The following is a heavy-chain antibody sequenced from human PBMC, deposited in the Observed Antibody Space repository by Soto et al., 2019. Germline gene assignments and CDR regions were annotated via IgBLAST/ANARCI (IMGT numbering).Heavy chain of an antibody. V-gene: IGHV3-30-3*01. Sequence: QVQLVASGGGVVQPGRSLRLSCAASGFTFSSYAMHWVRQAPGKGLEWVAVISYDGSNKYYADSVKGRFTISRDNSKNTLYLQMNSLRAEDTAVYYCARDLRAYGSGSYYDYWGQGTLVTVSS. CDR3: ARDLRAYGSGSYYDY. CDR2: ISYDGSNK. D-gene: IGHD3-10*01. J-gene: IGHJ4*02. CDR1: GFTFSSYA.